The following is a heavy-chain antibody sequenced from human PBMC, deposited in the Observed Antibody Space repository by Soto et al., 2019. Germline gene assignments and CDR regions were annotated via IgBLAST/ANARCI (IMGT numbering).Heavy chain of an antibody. V-gene: IGHV1-69*13. J-gene: IGHJ3*02. CDR3: SRSFPEKIAAAGIFYAFDI. D-gene: IGHD6-13*01. Sequence: SVKVSCKASGGTFSSYAISWVRQAPGQGLEWKGGIIPIFGTANYAQKFQGRVTITADESTSTAYMELSSLRSEDTAVYYCSRSFPEKIAAAGIFYAFDIWGQGTMVTVSS. CDR1: GGTFSSYA. CDR2: IIPIFGTA.